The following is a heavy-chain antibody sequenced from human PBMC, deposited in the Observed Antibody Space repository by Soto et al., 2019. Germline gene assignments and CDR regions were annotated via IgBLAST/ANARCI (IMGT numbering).Heavy chain of an antibody. D-gene: IGHD6-13*01. CDR1: GGSISSYY. Sequence: SETLSLTCTVSGGSISSYYWSWIRQPPGKGLEWIGYIYYSGSTNYNPSLKSRVTISVDTSKNQFSLKLSSVTAADTAVYYCASLNRAAGPEVDYYYYYMDVWGKGTTVTVSS. J-gene: IGHJ6*03. CDR3: ASLNRAAGPEVDYYYYYMDV. CDR2: IYYSGST. V-gene: IGHV4-59*01.